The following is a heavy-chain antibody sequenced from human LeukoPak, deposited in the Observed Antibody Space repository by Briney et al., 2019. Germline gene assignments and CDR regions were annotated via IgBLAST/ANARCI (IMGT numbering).Heavy chain of an antibody. CDR1: GYTFTGYY. Sequence: ASVKVSCKASGYTFTGYYMHWVRQAPGQGLEWMGWINPNSGDTNYAQKFQGRVTMTRDTSISTAYMELSRLTSDDTAVYYCARSVLRYFDWFPPDAFDIWGQGTMVTVSS. CDR2: INPNSGDT. CDR3: ARSVLRYFDWFPPDAFDI. V-gene: IGHV1-2*02. D-gene: IGHD3-9*01. J-gene: IGHJ3*02.